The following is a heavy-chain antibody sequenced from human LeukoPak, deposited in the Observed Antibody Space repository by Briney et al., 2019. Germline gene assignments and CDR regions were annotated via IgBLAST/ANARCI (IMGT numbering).Heavy chain of an antibody. J-gene: IGHJ4*02. CDR3: ARDDSSRDDSSGYHV. CDR2: IHFSGST. D-gene: IGHD3-22*01. CDR1: GGSINSYY. Sequence: SETLSLTCTVSGGSINSYYWTWIRQSAEKGLEWIGRIHFSGSTNYNPALKSRVAISLDDSKKQFSLKLRSVTAADTAVYFCARDDSSRDDSSGYHVWGRGTLVTVSS. V-gene: IGHV4-4*07.